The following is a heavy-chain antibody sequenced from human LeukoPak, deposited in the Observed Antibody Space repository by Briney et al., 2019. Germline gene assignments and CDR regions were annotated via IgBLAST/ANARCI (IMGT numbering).Heavy chain of an antibody. Sequence: GASVKVSCKASGYTFTSYDINWVRQATGQGLEWMGWMSPKSGNTGYAQKFQGRVTMTSDTSIRTAYMELSSLTSEDTAVYYCARTPPKGDIDNWGQGALVTVSS. V-gene: IGHV1-8*01. CDR2: MSPKSGNT. J-gene: IGHJ4*02. CDR3: ARTPPKGDIDN. D-gene: IGHD2-21*02. CDR1: GYTFTSYD.